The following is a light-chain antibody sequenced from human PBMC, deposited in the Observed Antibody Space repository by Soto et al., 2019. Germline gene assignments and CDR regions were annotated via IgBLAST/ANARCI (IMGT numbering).Light chain of an antibody. CDR2: EVT. Sequence: QSALTQPASVSGSPGQSITISCTGTSRDVGGYNYVSWYQHHPGKAPKLLIYEVTYRPSGVSNRFSGSKSGNTASLTISGLQAEDEADYYCSSNTASSTYVFGTGTKVNVL. CDR3: SSNTASSTYV. J-gene: IGLJ1*01. CDR1: SRDVGGYNY. V-gene: IGLV2-14*01.